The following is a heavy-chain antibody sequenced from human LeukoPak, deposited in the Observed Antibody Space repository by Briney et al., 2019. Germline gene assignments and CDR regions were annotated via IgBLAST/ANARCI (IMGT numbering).Heavy chain of an antibody. CDR1: GYSISSGYY. V-gene: IGHV4-38-2*02. CDR3: ARHRDSSGYYVDY. D-gene: IGHD3-22*01. CDR2: IYHSGST. Sequence: SETLSLTCTVSGYSISSGYYWGWIRQPPGQGLEWIGSIYHSGSTNYNPSLKSRVTISVDTSKNQFSLKLSSVTAADTAVYYCARHRDSSGYYVDYWGQGTLVTVSS. J-gene: IGHJ4*02.